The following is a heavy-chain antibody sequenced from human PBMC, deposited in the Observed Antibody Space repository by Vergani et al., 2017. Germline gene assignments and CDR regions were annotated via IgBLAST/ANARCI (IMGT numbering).Heavy chain of an antibody. D-gene: IGHD6-19*01. J-gene: IGHJ4*02. CDR2: IIPIFGTA. CDR3: AREVWAAVAGTFYYFDY. CDR1: GGTFSSYA. V-gene: IGHV1-69*01. Sequence: QVQLVQSGAEVKKPGSSVKVSCKASGGTFSSYAISWVRQAPGQGLEWMGGIIPIFGTANYAQKFQGRVTITADESTSTAYMELSSLRSEDTAVYYCAREVWAAVAGTFYYFDYWGQGTLVTVSS.